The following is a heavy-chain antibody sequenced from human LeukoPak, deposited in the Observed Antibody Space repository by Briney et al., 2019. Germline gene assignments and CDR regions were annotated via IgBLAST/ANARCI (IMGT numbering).Heavy chain of an antibody. CDR2: FDPEDGET. Sequence: ASVKVSCKVSGYTLTELSMHWMRQAPGKGLEWMGGFDPEDGETIYAQKFQGRVTMTEDTSTDTAYMELSSLRSEDTAVYYCATLVELPHNWFDPWGQGTLVTVSS. CDR1: GYTLTELS. V-gene: IGHV1-24*01. CDR3: ATLVELPHNWFDP. J-gene: IGHJ5*02. D-gene: IGHD1-26*01.